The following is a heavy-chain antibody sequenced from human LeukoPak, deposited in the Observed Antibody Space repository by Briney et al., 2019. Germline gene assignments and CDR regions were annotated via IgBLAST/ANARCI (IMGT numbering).Heavy chain of an antibody. Sequence: GGSLRLSCAASGFIFSSYGMHWVRQAPGKGLEWVAVISYDGSNKYYADSVKGRFTISRDNSKNTLYLQMNSLRAEDTAVYYCAKDRRYYDSSGYPDYWGQGTLVTVSS. CDR2: ISYDGSNK. J-gene: IGHJ4*02. CDR3: AKDRRYYDSSGYPDY. CDR1: GFIFSSYG. V-gene: IGHV3-30*18. D-gene: IGHD3-22*01.